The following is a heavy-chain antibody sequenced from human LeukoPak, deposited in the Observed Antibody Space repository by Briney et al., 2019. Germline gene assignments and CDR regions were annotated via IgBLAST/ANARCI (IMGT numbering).Heavy chain of an antibody. D-gene: IGHD1-26*01. CDR2: INHSGST. V-gene: IGHV4-34*01. CDR3: ARGHGGATPDY. Sequence: SETLSLTCAVYGGSFSGYYWSWIRQPPGKGLEWIGEINHSGSTNYNPSLKSRVTISVDTSKNQFSLKLSSVTAADTAVYYCARGHGGATPDYWGQGTLVIVSS. CDR1: GGSFSGYY. J-gene: IGHJ4*02.